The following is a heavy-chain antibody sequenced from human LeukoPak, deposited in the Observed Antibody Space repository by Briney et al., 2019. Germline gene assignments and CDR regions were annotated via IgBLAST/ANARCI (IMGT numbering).Heavy chain of an antibody. CDR2: IYYSGST. V-gene: IGHV4-59*01. Sequence: KPSATLSLTCTVSGVSISSYYWSWIRQPPGKGLEWIGYIYYSGSTNYNPSLKSRVTISVDTSKNQFSLKLSSVTAADTAVYSCARSGLWGYFDYWGQGTLVTVSS. D-gene: IGHD5-18*01. CDR1: GVSISSYY. CDR3: ARSGLWGYFDY. J-gene: IGHJ4*02.